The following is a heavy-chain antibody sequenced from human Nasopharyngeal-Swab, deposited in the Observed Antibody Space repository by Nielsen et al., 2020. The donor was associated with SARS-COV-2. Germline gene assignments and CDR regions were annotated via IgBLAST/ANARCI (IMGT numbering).Heavy chain of an antibody. D-gene: IGHD6-19*01. CDR1: GFTFSSYW. CDR3: ARDGGSSGWYGPYWYFDL. V-gene: IGHV3-33*08. Sequence: GGSLRLSCAASGFTFSSYWMSWVRQAPGKGLEWVAVIWYDGSNKYYADSVKGRFTISRDNSKNTLYLQMNSLRAEDTAVYYSARDGGSSGWYGPYWYFDLWGRGTLVTVSS. J-gene: IGHJ2*01. CDR2: IWYDGSNK.